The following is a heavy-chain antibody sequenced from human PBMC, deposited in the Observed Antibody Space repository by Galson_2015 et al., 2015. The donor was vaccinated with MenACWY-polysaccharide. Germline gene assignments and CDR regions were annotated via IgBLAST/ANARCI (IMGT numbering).Heavy chain of an antibody. CDR2: NSVYNGNT. J-gene: IGHJ4*02. CDR1: GYTFTRYG. V-gene: IGHV1-18*01. D-gene: IGHD4-17*01. CDR3: ARDFLSTVTMRPGY. Sequence: SVKVSCKASGYTFTRYGISWERQTPGHGLEWMGWNSVYNGNTKYAQNLQGRVTMTTDTSTSTAYMELRSLRSDDTAVYYCARDFLSTVTMRPGYWGQGTLVTVSS.